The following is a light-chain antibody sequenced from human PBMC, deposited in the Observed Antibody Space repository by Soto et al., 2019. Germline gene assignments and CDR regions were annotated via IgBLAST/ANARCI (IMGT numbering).Light chain of an antibody. CDR3: SSYAGSKNLV. V-gene: IGLV2-8*01. Sequence: QSALTQPPSASGSPGQSVTISCTGTSSDVGGYNSVSWYQQHPGKAPKLVIYEVSKRPSGVPDRFSASKSDNTASPTVSGLQAEDEADYYCSSYAGSKNLVFGGGTKLTVL. CDR1: SSDVGGYNS. CDR2: EVS. J-gene: IGLJ2*01.